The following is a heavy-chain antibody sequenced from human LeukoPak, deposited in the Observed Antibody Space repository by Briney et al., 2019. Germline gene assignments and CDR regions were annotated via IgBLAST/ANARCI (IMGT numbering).Heavy chain of an antibody. CDR1: GFXFSSYF. CDR3: ARVRGDYGGISDY. Sequence: GGSLRLSCAASGFXFSSYFMNWVRQAPGKGLEWVAKIHPDGSDKYYVDSVKGRFTISRDNGKSSLHLQMNSLRAEDTAVYYCARVRGDYGGISDYWGQGTLVTVSS. V-gene: IGHV3-7*05. CDR2: IHPDGSDK. D-gene: IGHD4-23*01. J-gene: IGHJ4*02.